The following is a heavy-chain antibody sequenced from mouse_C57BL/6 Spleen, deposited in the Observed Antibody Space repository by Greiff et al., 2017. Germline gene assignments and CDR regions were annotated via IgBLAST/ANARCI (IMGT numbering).Heavy chain of an antibody. V-gene: IGHV1-61*01. CDR3: ASYYYGSTLFAY. CDR1: GYTFTSYW. J-gene: IGHJ3*01. CDR2: IYPSDSET. Sequence: VQLQQPGAELVRPGSSVKLSCKASGYTFTSYWMDWVKQRPGQGLEWIGNIYPSDSETHYNQKFKDKATLTVDKSSSTAYMQLSSLTSEDSAFYYCASYYYGSTLFAYWGQGTLVTVSA. D-gene: IGHD1-1*01.